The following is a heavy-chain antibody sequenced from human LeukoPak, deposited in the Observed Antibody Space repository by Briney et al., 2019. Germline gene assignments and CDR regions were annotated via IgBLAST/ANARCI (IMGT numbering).Heavy chain of an antibody. CDR1: GGSISSYY. Sequence: SETLSLTCTVSGGSISSYYWSWIRQPPGKGLEWIGYIYYSGSSNYNPSLKSRVTISVDTSKNQFSLKLSSVTAADTAVYYCARAYSGSYLGDAFDIWGQGTMVTLSS. D-gene: IGHD1-26*01. CDR2: IYYSGSS. V-gene: IGHV4-59*01. J-gene: IGHJ3*02. CDR3: ARAYSGSYLGDAFDI.